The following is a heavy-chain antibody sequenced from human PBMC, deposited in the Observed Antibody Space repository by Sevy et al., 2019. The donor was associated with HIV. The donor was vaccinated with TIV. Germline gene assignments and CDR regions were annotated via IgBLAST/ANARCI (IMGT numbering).Heavy chain of an antibody. Sequence: SETLSLTCTVSGGSISNYFWSWIRQPPGKGLEWIGYIYYSGSTNDNPSLKSRVTISVETSKNQFSLKLSSVTAADTAVYYCARESIGAVGDFDYWGQGTLVTVSS. D-gene: IGHD6-13*01. CDR3: ARESIGAVGDFDY. V-gene: IGHV4-59*01. J-gene: IGHJ4*02. CDR2: IYYSGST. CDR1: GGSISNYF.